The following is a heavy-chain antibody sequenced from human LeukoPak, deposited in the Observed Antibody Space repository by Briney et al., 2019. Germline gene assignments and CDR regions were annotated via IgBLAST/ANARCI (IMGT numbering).Heavy chain of an antibody. CDR2: IKEDGSER. CDR3: ARQHCSGGDCYFFD. J-gene: IGHJ4*02. D-gene: IGHD2-15*01. Sequence: GGSLRLSCEGSAFIFSGHWMNWVRQTPGKGLEWVASIKEDGSERQYVDSVKGRFSISRDNSKNTLYLQLNSLRAEDTAVYYCARQHCSGGDCYFFDWGQGTLVTVSS. V-gene: IGHV3-7*01. CDR1: AFIFSGHW.